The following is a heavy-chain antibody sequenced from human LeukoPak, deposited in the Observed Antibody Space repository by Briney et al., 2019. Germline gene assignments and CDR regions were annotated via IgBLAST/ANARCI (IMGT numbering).Heavy chain of an antibody. Sequence: ASVKVSCKASGYTFTSYYMHWVRQAPGQGLEWMGIINPSGGSTSYAQKFQGRVTMTSDTSTSTVYMELSSLRSEDTAVYYCATTGEMATPYWGQGTWSPSPQ. D-gene: IGHD5-12*01. CDR1: GYTFTSYY. CDR3: ATTGEMATPY. J-gene: IGHJ4*02. CDR2: INPSGGST. V-gene: IGHV1-46*01.